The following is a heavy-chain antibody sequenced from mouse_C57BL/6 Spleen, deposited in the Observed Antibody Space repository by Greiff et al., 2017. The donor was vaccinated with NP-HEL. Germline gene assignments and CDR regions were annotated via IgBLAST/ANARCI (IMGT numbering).Heavy chain of an antibody. CDR1: GYTFTSYW. CDR3: AIYIFYDYDEGDY. Sequence: QVQLKQPGAELVKPGASVKVSCKASGYTFTSYWMHWVKQRPGQGLEWIGRIHPSDSDTNYNQKFKGKATLTVDKSSSTAYMQLSSLTSEDSAVYYCAIYIFYDYDEGDYWGQGTTLTVSS. CDR2: IHPSDSDT. V-gene: IGHV1-74*01. J-gene: IGHJ2*01. D-gene: IGHD2-4*01.